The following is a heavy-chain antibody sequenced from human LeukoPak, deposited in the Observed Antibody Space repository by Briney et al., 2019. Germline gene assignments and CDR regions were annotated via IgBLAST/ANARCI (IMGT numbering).Heavy chain of an antibody. Sequence: ASVKVSCKASGYTFTSYGISWVRQAPGQGLEGMGWISAYNGNTNYAQRLQGRVTMTTDTSTSTAYMELRSLRSDDTAVYYCARGIVVPAATIFDYWGQGTLVTVSS. D-gene: IGHD2-2*01. J-gene: IGHJ4*02. CDR3: ARGIVVPAATIFDY. V-gene: IGHV1-18*01. CDR2: ISAYNGNT. CDR1: GYTFTSYG.